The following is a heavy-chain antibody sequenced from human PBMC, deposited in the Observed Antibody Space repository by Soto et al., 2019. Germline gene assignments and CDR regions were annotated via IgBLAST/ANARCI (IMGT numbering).Heavy chain of an antibody. CDR2: MYHSGST. V-gene: IGHV4-30-2*05. D-gene: IGHD4-4*01. J-gene: IGHJ6*02. CDR3: ARGGYTVTTRYYYGMDV. Sequence: PQKLSVTYTDSGGSLSRGGYPGCLIRQQPGKGLEWIGYMYHSGSTYYNPSLKSRVTISVDTSKNQFSLKLSSVTAADTAVYYCARGGYTVTTRYYYGMDVWGQGTTVTVS. CDR1: GGSLSRGGYP.